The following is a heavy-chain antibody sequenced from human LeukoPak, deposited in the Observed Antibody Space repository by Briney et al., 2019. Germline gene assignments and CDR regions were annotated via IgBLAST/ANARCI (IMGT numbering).Heavy chain of an antibody. CDR1: GYTFTRDY. CDR3: LWVELDI. D-gene: IGHD3-10*01. V-gene: IGHV1-46*01. J-gene: IGHJ3*02. Sequence: AASVKVSFKASGYTFTRDYMHWVRQAPGQGLEWMGIINPSGGSTSYAQKFQGRVTMTRDTSTSTVYMELSSLRSEDTAVYYCLWVELDIWGQGTMVTVSS. CDR2: INPSGGST.